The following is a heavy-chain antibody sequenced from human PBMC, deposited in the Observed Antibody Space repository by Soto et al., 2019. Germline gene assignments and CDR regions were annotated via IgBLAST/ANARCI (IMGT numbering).Heavy chain of an antibody. J-gene: IGHJ4*02. CDR2: LYQVLSI. D-gene: IGHD3-16*01. CDR1: SGSFSGYY. Sequence: QVQLQQWGAGLLKPSETLSLTCAVYSGSFSGYYWSWIRQPPGKGLEWIGGLYQVLSIIYNPSPESRVTIAGDSSKTKFSLQLRSVTAAYTAVYWWARHGGDYFDSGGQGTLVTVS. CDR3: ARHGGDYFDS. V-gene: IGHV4-34*01.